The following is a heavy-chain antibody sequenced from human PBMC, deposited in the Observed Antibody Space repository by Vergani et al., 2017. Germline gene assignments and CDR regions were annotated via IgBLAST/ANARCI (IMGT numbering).Heavy chain of an antibody. J-gene: IGHJ5*02. CDR3: ARARYYDSSGYYPPKGFDP. D-gene: IGHD3-22*01. CDR1: GGSFSGYY. Sequence: QLQLQESGPGLVKPSETLSLTCAVYGGSFSGYYWSWIRQPPGKGLEWIGEINHSGSTNYNPSLKSRVTISVDTSKNQFSLKLSSVTAADTAVYYCARARYYDSSGYYPPKGFDPWGQGTLVTVSS. CDR2: INHSGST. V-gene: IGHV4-34*01.